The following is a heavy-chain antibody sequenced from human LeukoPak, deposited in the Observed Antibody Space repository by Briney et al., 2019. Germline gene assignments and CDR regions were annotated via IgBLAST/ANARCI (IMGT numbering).Heavy chain of an antibody. CDR1: GFTFSSYG. Sequence: GGSLRLSCAASGFTFSSYGMHWVRQAPGKGLEWVAGISYDGSNKYYADSVKGRFTISRDNSKNTLYLQMNSLRAEDTAVYYCAKSLAYGDYYYYGMDVWGQGTTVTVSS. J-gene: IGHJ6*02. V-gene: IGHV3-30*18. D-gene: IGHD4-17*01. CDR2: ISYDGSNK. CDR3: AKSLAYGDYYYYGMDV.